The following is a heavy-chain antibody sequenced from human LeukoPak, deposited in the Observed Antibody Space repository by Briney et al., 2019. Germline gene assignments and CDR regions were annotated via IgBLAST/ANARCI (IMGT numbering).Heavy chain of an antibody. J-gene: IGHJ4*02. CDR2: IKPDGSEQ. D-gene: IGHD3-22*01. V-gene: IGHV3-7*01. CDR1: GLIFSKYW. CDR3: ARLYDGSAYHADHFDY. Sequence: GGSLRLSCVASGLIFSKYWMTWVRQAPGKGLEWVATIKPDGSEQYYLDSVKGRFTISRDNARDSLYLQMNSLRAEDTAVYYCARLYDGSAYHADHFDYWGQGTLVIVSS.